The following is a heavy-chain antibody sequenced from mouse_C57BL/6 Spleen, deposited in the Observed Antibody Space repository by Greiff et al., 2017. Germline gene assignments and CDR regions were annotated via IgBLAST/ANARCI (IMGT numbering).Heavy chain of an antibody. CDR3: ARDHYGSGYGYFDY. CDR1: GFNITDYY. CDR2: IDPEDGET. Sequence: EVQLQQSGAELVKPGASVKLSCTASGFNITDYYMHWVKQRPEQGLEWIGRIDPEDGETTYAPKFQGKATITADTSSNTAYLQLSSLTSEDTAVYYGARDHYGSGYGYFDYWGQGTTLTVSS. J-gene: IGHJ2*01. V-gene: IGHV14-2*01. D-gene: IGHD1-1*01.